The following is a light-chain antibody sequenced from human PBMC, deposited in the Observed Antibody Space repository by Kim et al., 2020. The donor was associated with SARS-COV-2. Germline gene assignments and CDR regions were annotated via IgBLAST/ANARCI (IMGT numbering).Light chain of an antibody. CDR1: EDVSDY. J-gene: IGKJ5*01. CDR2: DAA. CDR3: QQYDAPPFT. Sequence: GERVTITCQAREDVSDYFNWYHQKPGEAPKVLIRDAANLESGVPSRFSRGGYGTEFSLTISSVQPEDMGTYYCQQYDAPPFTFGQRTRLEIK. V-gene: IGKV1-33*01.